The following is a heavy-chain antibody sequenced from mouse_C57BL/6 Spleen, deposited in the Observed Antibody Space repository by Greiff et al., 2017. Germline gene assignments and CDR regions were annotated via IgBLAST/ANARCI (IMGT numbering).Heavy chain of an antibody. CDR1: GYTFTDYY. J-gene: IGHJ2*01. D-gene: IGHD2-13*01. V-gene: IGHV1-19*01. CDR2: INPSNGGT. CDR3: ARGGEYAYFDY. Sequence: EVQLQQPGPVLVKPGASVKMSCKASGYTFTDYYMNWVKQSHGKSLEWIGVINPSNGGTSYNQTFKGKATLTVDKSSSTAYMELNSLTAEDSAVYYWARGGEYAYFDYWGQGTTLTVSS.